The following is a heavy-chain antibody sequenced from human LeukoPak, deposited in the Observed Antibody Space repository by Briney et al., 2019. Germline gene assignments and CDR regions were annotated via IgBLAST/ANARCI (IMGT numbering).Heavy chain of an antibody. V-gene: IGHV4-59*11. J-gene: IGHJ3*02. CDR1: DDSFSSHY. CDR3: ARGRYCSADICSGGDAFDI. CDR2: ISYIGST. D-gene: IGHD2-15*01. Sequence: SETLSLTCAVSDDSFSSHYWTWLRQPPGKGPEWIGYISYIGSTNYNPSLKSLVTISIDTSRNQFSLRLSSVTAADTAVYYCARGRYCSADICSGGDAFDIWGQGTMVSVSS.